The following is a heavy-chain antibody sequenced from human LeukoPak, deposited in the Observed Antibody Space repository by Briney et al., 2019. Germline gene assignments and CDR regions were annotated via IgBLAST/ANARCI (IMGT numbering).Heavy chain of an antibody. J-gene: IGHJ4*02. CDR1: GFTFSSYA. D-gene: IGHD3-22*01. Sequence: GGSLRLSCAASGFTFSSYAMSWVRQAPGKGLEWVSAISGSGGSTYYADSVKGRFTISRDNSKNTLYLQMNSLRAEDAAVYYCAKDNYYDKGFDYWGQGTLVTVSS. V-gene: IGHV3-23*01. CDR2: ISGSGGST. CDR3: AKDNYYDKGFDY.